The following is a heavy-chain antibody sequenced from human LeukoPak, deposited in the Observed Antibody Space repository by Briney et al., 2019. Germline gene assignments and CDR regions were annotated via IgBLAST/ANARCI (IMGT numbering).Heavy chain of an antibody. D-gene: IGHD2-21*02. Sequence: GGSLRLSCAASGFTFSNYAMSWVRQAPGKGLDWFSDISGSGGSTYYADSVKGRFTISRDNSKNTLYLQMNSLRAEDTAVYYCARETPYCGGDCYIDYWGQGTLVTVSS. J-gene: IGHJ4*02. CDR1: GFTFSNYA. CDR3: ARETPYCGGDCYIDY. V-gene: IGHV3-23*01. CDR2: ISGSGGST.